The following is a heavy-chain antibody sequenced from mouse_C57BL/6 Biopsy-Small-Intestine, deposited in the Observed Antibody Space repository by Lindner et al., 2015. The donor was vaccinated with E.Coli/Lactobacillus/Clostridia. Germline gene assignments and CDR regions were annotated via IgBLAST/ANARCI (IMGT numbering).Heavy chain of an antibody. J-gene: IGHJ2*01. CDR1: GFTFSDFG. D-gene: IGHD4-1*01. CDR3: TRDWYYFDY. V-gene: IGHV5-17*01. CDR2: ISGGSNTI. Sequence: VQLQESGGGLVKPGGSLKLSCAASGFTFSDFGMHWVRQAPEKGLEWVAFISGGSNTIYYADTVKGRFAISRDNAKNTLFLQMTSLRSEDTAMYYCTRDWYYFDYWGQGTTLTVSS.